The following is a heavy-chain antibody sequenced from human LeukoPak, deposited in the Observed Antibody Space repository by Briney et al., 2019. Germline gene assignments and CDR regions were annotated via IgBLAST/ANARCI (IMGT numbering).Heavy chain of an antibody. CDR2: ISPNSGGT. D-gene: IGHD1-26*01. CDR1: GHTFTDYY. V-gene: IGHV1-2*02. Sequence: ASVKVSCKASGHTFTDYYIHWIRQAPGQGLEWMGWISPNSGGTNYAQKFQGRVTMTRDTSISTAYMELSRLRSDDTAVYYCARDGNFDYWGQGTLVTVSP. J-gene: IGHJ4*02. CDR3: ARDGNFDY.